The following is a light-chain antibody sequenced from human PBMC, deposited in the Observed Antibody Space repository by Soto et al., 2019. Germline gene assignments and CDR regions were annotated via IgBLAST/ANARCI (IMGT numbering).Light chain of an antibody. J-gene: IGKJ1*01. CDR2: KAS. CDR3: QQYNSYSWT. CDR1: QNIGSF. Sequence: DIQMTQSPSSLSASIGDRVTITCRASQNIGSFLNWYQQKPGEAPRLLVYKASTLKSGVPSRFSGSGSGTEFTLTISSLQPDDFATYYCQQYNSYSWTFGQGTKVDIK. V-gene: IGKV1-5*03.